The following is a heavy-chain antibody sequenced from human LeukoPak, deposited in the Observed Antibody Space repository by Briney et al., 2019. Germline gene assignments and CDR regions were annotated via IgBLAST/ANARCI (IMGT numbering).Heavy chain of an antibody. D-gene: IGHD3-3*01. CDR2: IRPDGSGD. CDR1: GFTFSSYW. CDR3: AGDLEGNHWYFDL. V-gene: IGHV3-7*03. J-gene: IGHJ2*01. Sequence: PGGSLRPSCVASGFTFSSYWMSWVRQAPGKGLEWVASIRPDGSGDYHMDSLKGRFTISRDNAEKSLYLQMNSLRAEDTAVYYCAGDLEGNHWYFDLWGRGTLVTVSS.